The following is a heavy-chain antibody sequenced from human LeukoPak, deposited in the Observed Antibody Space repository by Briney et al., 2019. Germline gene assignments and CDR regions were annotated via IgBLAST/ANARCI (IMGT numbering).Heavy chain of an antibody. J-gene: IGHJ6*03. Sequence: SETLSLTCTVSGDSNGNYYWSWIRQIPGKGLEWIGYIYYSGSTNYNPSLKSRVTISVDTSKNQFSLKLSSVTAADTAVYYCARVSRGYSYGYYYYYYMDVWGKGTTVTVSS. CDR3: ARVSRGYSYGYYYYYYMDV. D-gene: IGHD5-18*01. V-gene: IGHV4-59*01. CDR1: GDSNGNYY. CDR2: IYYSGST.